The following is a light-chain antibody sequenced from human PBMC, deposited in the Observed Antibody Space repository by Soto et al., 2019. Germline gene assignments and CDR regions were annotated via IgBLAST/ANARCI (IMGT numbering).Light chain of an antibody. Sequence: ESQLTQSQGPRASSPGERATPSGAASQSVTSNYLAWYQHKPGQAPRLLIYDASSRATGIPARFSGSGSGTDFTLTISSLEPEDFAVYYCQQRKNWQVTFGQGTRLEIK. J-gene: IGKJ5*01. CDR3: QQRKNWQVT. CDR2: DAS. CDR1: QSVTSNY. V-gene: IGKV3D-20*02.